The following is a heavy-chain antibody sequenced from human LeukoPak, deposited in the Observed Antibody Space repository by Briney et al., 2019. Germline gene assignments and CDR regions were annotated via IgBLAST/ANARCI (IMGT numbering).Heavy chain of an antibody. D-gene: IGHD2-2*01. J-gene: IGHJ5*02. CDR2: IRSKAYGGTT. Sequence: PGGSLRLSCTASGFTFGDYAMSWVRQAPGKGLEWVGFIRSKAYGGTTEYAASVKGRFTISRDDSKGIAYLQMNSLKTEDTAVYYCTRDLSAYCSSTSCYNWFDPWGQGTLVTVSS. CDR1: GFTFGDYA. V-gene: IGHV3-49*04. CDR3: TRDLSAYCSSTSCYNWFDP.